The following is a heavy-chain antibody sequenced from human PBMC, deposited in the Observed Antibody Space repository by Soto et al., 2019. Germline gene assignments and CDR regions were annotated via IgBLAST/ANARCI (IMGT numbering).Heavy chain of an antibody. D-gene: IGHD4-17*01. Sequence: QVQLQESGPGLVKPSQTLSLTCTVSGGSISSGGYYWSWIRQHPGKGLEWIGYIYYSGSTYYNPSLQSRVTISVDTSKNQFSLKLSSVTAADTAVYYYARDIRDYGHFDYWGQGTLVTVSS. CDR2: IYYSGST. J-gene: IGHJ4*02. CDR1: GGSISSGGYY. V-gene: IGHV4-31*03. CDR3: ARDIRDYGHFDY.